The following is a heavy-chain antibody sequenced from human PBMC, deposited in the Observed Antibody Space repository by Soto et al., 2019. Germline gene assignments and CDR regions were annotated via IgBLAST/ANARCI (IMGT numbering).Heavy chain of an antibody. CDR3: ARGTYYDFWSGHYYYGMDV. V-gene: IGHV1-8*01. CDR1: GYTFTSYD. J-gene: IGHJ6*02. CDR2: MNPNSGNT. Sequence: GASVKVSCKASGYTFTSYDINWVRQATGQGLEWMGWMNPNSGNTGYAQKFQGRVTMTRNTSISTAYMELSSLRSEDTAVYYCARGTYYDFWSGHYYYGMDVWGQGXTVTVSS. D-gene: IGHD3-3*01.